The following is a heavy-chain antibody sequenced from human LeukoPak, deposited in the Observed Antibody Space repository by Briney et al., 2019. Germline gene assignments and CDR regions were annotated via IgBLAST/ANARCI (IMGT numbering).Heavy chain of an antibody. CDR1: GGTFSSST. CDR3: ARGLSHSSGWPNWFYP. CDR2: ITPIFGPT. Sequence: ASVKVSCKASGGTFSSSTISWVRQAPGQGLEWMGGITPIFGPTNYAHKFQGRVTITTDESTSTAYMELRSLRSDDTAVYYCARGLSHSSGWPNWFYPWGRGTLVTVSS. D-gene: IGHD6-19*01. V-gene: IGHV1-69*05. J-gene: IGHJ5*02.